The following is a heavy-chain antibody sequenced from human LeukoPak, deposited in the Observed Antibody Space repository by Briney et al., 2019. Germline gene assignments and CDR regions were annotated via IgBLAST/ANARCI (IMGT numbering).Heavy chain of an antibody. Sequence: SETLSLTCTVSGGSISSYYWSWIRQPPGKGLEWIGYIYYSGSTNYNPSLKSRVTISVDTSKNQFSLKLSSVTAADTAVYYCARDQGGYSGYESYYYYYMDVWGKGTTVTVSS. CDR2: IYYSGST. CDR3: ARDQGGYSGYESYYYYYMDV. J-gene: IGHJ6*03. V-gene: IGHV4-59*12. CDR1: GGSISSYY. D-gene: IGHD5-12*01.